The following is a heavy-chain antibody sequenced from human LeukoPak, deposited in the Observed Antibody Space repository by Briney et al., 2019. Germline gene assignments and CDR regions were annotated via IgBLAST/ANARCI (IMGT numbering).Heavy chain of an antibody. CDR2: IYYSGST. J-gene: IGHJ5*02. CDR3: ARSSGYSSSGGLNWFDT. Sequence: PSETLSLTCTVSGGSISSSSYYWGWIRQPPGKGLEWIGSIYYSGSTYYNPSLKNRVTISVDTSKNQFSLKLSSVTAADTAVYYWARSSGYSSSGGLNWFDTWGQGTLVTVSS. V-gene: IGHV4-39*01. D-gene: IGHD6-13*01. CDR1: GGSISSSSYY.